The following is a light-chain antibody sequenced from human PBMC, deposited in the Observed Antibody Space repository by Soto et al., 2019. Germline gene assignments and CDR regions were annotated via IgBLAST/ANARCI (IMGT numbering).Light chain of an antibody. V-gene: IGKV3-15*01. CDR3: QQYNNWPAWT. Sequence: EMVMTQSPATLSVSPGERATLSCRASQSVTNNLAWYQQKPGQAPRLLVYGASTRAAGIPARFSGSGSGTEFTLTISSLQSEDFAVYYCQQYNNWPAWTFGQGTKVDIK. J-gene: IGKJ1*01. CDR1: QSVTNN. CDR2: GAS.